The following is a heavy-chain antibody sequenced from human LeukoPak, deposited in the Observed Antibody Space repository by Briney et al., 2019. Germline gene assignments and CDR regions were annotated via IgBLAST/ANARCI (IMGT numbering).Heavy chain of an antibody. Sequence: GGALRLSCAASGFTSSSYWMSWVRQAPGKGLEGVANIKQDGSEKYYVDSVKGRFTISRDNAKKSLYLQMNSLRVEDTAVYYCATDGSPFESCGQGTLVTVSS. D-gene: IGHD5-24*01. CDR2: IKQDGSEK. CDR1: GFTSSSYW. J-gene: IGHJ1*01. V-gene: IGHV3-7*01. CDR3: ATDGSPFES.